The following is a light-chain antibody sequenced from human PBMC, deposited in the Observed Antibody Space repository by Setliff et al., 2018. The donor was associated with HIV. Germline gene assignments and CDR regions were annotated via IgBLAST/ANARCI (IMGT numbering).Light chain of an antibody. Sequence: QSALTQPASVSGSPGQSITISCTGTIGDVGGYDYVSWYQQYPGKAPKLIIFDVRERPSGVSDRFTASKSGNTASLTISGLQADDEADYFCSSYRGVTHDVVGSGTKVTVL. CDR2: DVR. CDR1: IGDVGGYDY. J-gene: IGLJ1*01. CDR3: SSYRGVTHDV. V-gene: IGLV2-14*03.